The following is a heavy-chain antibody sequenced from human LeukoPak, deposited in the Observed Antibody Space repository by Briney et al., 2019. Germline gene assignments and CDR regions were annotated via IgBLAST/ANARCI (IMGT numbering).Heavy chain of an antibody. V-gene: IGHV2-70*01. CDR1: GFSLSTRGMC. D-gene: IGHD3-10*01. CDR3: ARLLVRGVITEDFDY. J-gene: IGHJ4*02. Sequence: SGPTLVNPTQTLTLTCTFSGFSLSTRGMCVSWIRQPPGKALEWLAQIDWDDDKYYSTSLKTRLTISKDTSKNQVVLTMTNMDPVDTATYYCARLLVRGVITEDFDYWGQGTLVTVSS. CDR2: IDWDDDK.